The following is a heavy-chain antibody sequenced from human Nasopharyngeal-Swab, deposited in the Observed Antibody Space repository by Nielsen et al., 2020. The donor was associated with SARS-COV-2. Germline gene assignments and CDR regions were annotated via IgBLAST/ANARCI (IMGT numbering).Heavy chain of an antibody. CDR2: IGTTGDT. J-gene: IGHJ4*02. D-gene: IGHD6-13*01. CDR1: GFNFNNYD. CDR3: ARGRYAGTWSIDY. V-gene: IGHV3-13*01. Sequence: GGSLRLSCGTFGFNFNNYDMHWVRQGTGEGLEWLSTIGTTGDTYYPASVKGRFTVSRENAKNSLYLQMSSLRVGDTAVYCARGRYAGTWSIDYWGQGTLVTVSS.